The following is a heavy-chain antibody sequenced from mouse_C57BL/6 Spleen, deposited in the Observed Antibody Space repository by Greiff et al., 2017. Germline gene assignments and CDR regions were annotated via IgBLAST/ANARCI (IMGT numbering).Heavy chain of an antibody. D-gene: IGHD1-1*01. Sequence: VQLVESGPGLVQPSQSLSITCTVSGFSLTSYGVHWVRQSPGKGLEWLGVIWSGGSTDYNAAFISRLGISKDNSKSQVFFKMNSLQADDTAIYYCARNFHYYGSSYWYFDVWGTGTTVTVSS. CDR3: ARNFHYYGSSYWYFDV. CDR2: IWSGGST. V-gene: IGHV2-2*01. J-gene: IGHJ1*03. CDR1: GFSLTSYG.